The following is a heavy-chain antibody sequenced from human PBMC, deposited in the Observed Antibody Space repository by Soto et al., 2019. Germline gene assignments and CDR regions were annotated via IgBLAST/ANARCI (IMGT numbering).Heavy chain of an antibody. D-gene: IGHD3-10*01. Sequence: QVQLQQWGAGLLKPPETLSLTCAVYGGSFSGYYWSWIRQPPGKGLEWMGEINHSGSTNYNPSLKSRVTISVDTSKNQFSLKLSSVTAADTAVYYCARGHITMVRGPRKPYYFDYWGQGTLVTVSS. CDR3: ARGHITMVRGPRKPYYFDY. CDR2: INHSGST. V-gene: IGHV4-34*01. CDR1: GGSFSGYY. J-gene: IGHJ4*02.